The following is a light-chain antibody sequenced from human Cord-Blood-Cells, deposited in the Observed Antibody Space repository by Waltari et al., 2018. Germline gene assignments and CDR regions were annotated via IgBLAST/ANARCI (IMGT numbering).Light chain of an antibody. J-gene: IGKJ3*01. Sequence: DIQMTQPPSSLSASVGDRVTITFRASQSISSYLNWYQQKPGKAPKLLIYAASSLQSGVPSRFSGSGSGTDFTLTISSLQPEDFATYYCQQSYSTPFTFGPGTKVDIK. CDR3: QQSYSTPFT. CDR1: QSISSY. V-gene: IGKV1-39*01. CDR2: AAS.